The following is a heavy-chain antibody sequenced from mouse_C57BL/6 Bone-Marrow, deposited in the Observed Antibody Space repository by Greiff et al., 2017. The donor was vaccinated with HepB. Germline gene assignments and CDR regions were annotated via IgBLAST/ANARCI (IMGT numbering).Heavy chain of an antibody. Sequence: EVQRVESGGGLVKPGGSLKLSCAASGFTFSSYTMSWVRQTPEKRLEWVANISGGGGNTYYPESVKGRFTISRDNAKNPLSLQMRSLRSEDTALYYCARHGELGRGGYFDYWGQGTTLTVSS. V-gene: IGHV5-9*01. J-gene: IGHJ2*01. CDR3: ARHGELGRGGYFDY. CDR2: ISGGGGNT. D-gene: IGHD4-1*01. CDR1: GFTFSSYT.